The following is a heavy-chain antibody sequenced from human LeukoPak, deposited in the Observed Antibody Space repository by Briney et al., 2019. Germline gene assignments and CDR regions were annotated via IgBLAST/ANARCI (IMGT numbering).Heavy chain of an antibody. J-gene: IGHJ6*03. CDR3: ARDTPRYFDWLSDYYYYYMDV. V-gene: IGHV3-13*01. CDR2: IGTAGDT. D-gene: IGHD3-9*01. CDR1: GFTFSSYD. Sequence: GGSLRLSCAASGFTFSSYDMHWVRQAPGKGLEWVSAIGTAGDTYYPGSVKGRFTISRENAKNSLYLQINSLRAGDTAVYYCARDTPRYFDWLSDYYYYYMDVWGKGTTVTISS.